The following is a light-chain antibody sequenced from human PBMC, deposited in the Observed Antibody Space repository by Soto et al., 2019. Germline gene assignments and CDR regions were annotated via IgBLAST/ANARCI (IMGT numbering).Light chain of an antibody. V-gene: IGLV1-51*01. CDR2: DNN. CDR3: GTWDSSLSGAV. Sequence: QSVLTQPPSVSAAPGQMVTISCSGSSSNIGINYVSWYQQLPGTGPKLLIYDNNKRPSGLPDRFSGSKSGTSATLGITGLQTGDEADYYCGTWDSSLSGAVFGGGTQLTVL. CDR1: SSNIGINY. J-gene: IGLJ7*01.